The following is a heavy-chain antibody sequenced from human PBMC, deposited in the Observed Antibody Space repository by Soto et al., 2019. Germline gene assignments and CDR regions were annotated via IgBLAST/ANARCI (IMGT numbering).Heavy chain of an antibody. V-gene: IGHV1-2*02. CDR3: ARDIKYYYGSGAFDP. J-gene: IGHJ5*02. Sequence: ASVKVSCKASGYTFTGYYIHWVRQAPGQGLEWMGWINPNSGGTNYAQKFQGRVTMTRDTSISTAYMELSRLRSDDTAVYYCARDIKYYYGSGAFDPWGQGTLVTVSS. CDR2: INPNSGGT. D-gene: IGHD3-10*01. CDR1: GYTFTGYY.